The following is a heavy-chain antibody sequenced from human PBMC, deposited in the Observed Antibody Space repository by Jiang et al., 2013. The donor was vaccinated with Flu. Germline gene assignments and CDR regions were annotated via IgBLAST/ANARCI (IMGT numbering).Heavy chain of an antibody. V-gene: IGHV4-39*01. D-gene: IGHD4-17*01. CDR3: ARSPYDSGDFYFDF. Sequence: GLVKPSETPSLTCSVSGGSISRSNYFWGWVRQPPGKGLEWIGSIYYNENTYYNPSLKSRVTISVDTSKNQFSLKLNSVTAADTAVYYCARSPYDSGDFYFDFWGQGTLVTVTS. CDR1: GGSISRSNYF. J-gene: IGHJ4*02. CDR2: IYYNENT.